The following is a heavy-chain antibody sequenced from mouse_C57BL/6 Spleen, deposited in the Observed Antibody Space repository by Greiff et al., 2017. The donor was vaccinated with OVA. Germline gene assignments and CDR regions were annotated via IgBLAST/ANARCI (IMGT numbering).Heavy chain of an antibody. J-gene: IGHJ4*01. Sequence: QVQLQQSGPELVKPGASVKISCKASGYAFSSSWMNWVKQRPGKGLEWIGRIYPGDGDTNYNGKFKGKATLTADKSSSTAYMPLSSLTSEDSAVYFCARGLITAGGAMDYWGQGTSVTVSS. D-gene: IGHD1-1*01. CDR2: IYPGDGDT. CDR1: GYAFSSSW. CDR3: ARGLITAGGAMDY. V-gene: IGHV1-82*01.